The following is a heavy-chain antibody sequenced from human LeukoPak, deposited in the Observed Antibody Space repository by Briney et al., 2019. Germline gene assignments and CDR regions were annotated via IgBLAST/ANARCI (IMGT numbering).Heavy chain of an antibody. V-gene: IGHV1-18*01. CDR1: GYTFTSYG. CDR2: ISAYNGNT. J-gene: IGHJ4*02. CDR3: ARESDTAMVKYFGY. Sequence: GASVKVSCKASGYTFTSYGISWVRQAPGQGLEWMGWISAYNGNTNYAQKLQGRVTMTTDTSTSTAYMELRSLRSDDTAVYYCARESDTAMVKYFGYWGQGTLVTVSS. D-gene: IGHD5-18*01.